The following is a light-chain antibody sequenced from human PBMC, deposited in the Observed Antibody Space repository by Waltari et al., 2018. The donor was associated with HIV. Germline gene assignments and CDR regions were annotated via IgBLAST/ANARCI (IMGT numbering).Light chain of an antibody. Sequence: QSALTQPASVSGSPGQSITISCAGPSSDVGHYNLVSWYQQHPGKAPKLIVFEVTNRPSGLSSRFSGSKSDNTASLTISGLQAEDEADYYCCSYTTSDTWVFGGGTKLTVL. V-gene: IGLV2-14*01. J-gene: IGLJ3*02. CDR3: CSYTTSDTWV. CDR2: EVT. CDR1: SSDVGHYNL.